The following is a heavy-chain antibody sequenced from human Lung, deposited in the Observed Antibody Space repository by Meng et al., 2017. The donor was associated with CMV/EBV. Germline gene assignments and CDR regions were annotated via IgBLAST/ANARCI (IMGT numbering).Heavy chain of an antibody. Sequence: GGSLRLSCKASGYTFTGYYMHWVRQAPGQGLEWMGWINPNSGGTNYAQKFQGRVTMTRDTSISTAYMELSRLRSDDTAVYYCATLGGLSSSSYYYYYYGRDVWGQGTXVTVSS. J-gene: IGHJ6*02. V-gene: IGHV1-2*02. CDR3: ATLGGLSSSSYYYYYYGRDV. D-gene: IGHD6-6*01. CDR1: GYTFTGYY. CDR2: INPNSGGT.